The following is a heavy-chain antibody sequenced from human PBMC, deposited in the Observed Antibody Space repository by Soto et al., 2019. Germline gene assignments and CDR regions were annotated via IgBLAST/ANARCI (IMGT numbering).Heavy chain of an antibody. V-gene: IGHV1-24*01. D-gene: IGHD2-15*01. CDR1: GDAQAEY. J-gene: IGHJ6*02. CDR2: FDPEGGST. CDR3: ARDDVIVYCSGGSCYGRPCGMDV. Sequence: ASLLGCWKSSGDAQAEYQKIGRASARGKVLEWMGGFDPEGGSTIYAQKFQGRVTMTRDTSTSTVYMELSSLRSEDTAVYYCARDDVIVYCSGGSCYGRPCGMDVWGRGTTVSVSS.